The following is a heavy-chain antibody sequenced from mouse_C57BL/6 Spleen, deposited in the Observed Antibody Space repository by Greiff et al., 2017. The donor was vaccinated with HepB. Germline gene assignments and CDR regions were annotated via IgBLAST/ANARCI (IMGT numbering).Heavy chain of an antibody. J-gene: IGHJ1*03. CDR1: GYNFTSYW. CDR3: ARSYYCTYGWYFDV. D-gene: IGHD2-10*01. V-gene: IGHV1-50*01. CDR2: IDPSDSYT. Sequence: VQLQQPGAELVKPGASVKLSCKASGYNFTSYWMQWVKQRPGQGLEWIGEIDPSDSYTNYNQKCKGKATLTVDTSSSTANMQSSSLTSEDSAVYYCARSYYCTYGWYFDVWGTGTTVTVSS.